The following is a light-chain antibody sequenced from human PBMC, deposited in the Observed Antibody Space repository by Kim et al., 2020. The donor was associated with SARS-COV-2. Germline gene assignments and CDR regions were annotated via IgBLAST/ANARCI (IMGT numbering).Light chain of an antibody. CDR1: QGISSY. CDR3: QQSYSTLT. J-gene: IGKJ4*01. V-gene: IGKV1-39*01. Sequence: SASVGDRVTITCPASQGISSYLSWYQQKPGKAPKLLIYAASGLQSGVPSRFSGSGSGTDFTLTISSLQPEDFATYYCQQSYSTLTFGGGTKVDIK. CDR2: AAS.